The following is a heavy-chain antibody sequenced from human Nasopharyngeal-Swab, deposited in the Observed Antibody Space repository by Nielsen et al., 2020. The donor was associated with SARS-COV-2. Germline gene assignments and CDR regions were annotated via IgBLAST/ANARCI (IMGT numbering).Heavy chain of an antibody. Sequence: GGSLRLSCAASGFTFSSYGMHWVRQAPGKGLEWVAYISFDVINQAYAESARGRFTVSRDNSKNTLFLQMNSLIIEDTAVYYCARDILGSSGWKHFDSWGQGTLVTVSS. CDR3: ARDILGSSGWKHFDS. CDR1: GFTFSSYG. J-gene: IGHJ4*02. V-gene: IGHV3-30*03. CDR2: ISFDVINQ. D-gene: IGHD6-25*01.